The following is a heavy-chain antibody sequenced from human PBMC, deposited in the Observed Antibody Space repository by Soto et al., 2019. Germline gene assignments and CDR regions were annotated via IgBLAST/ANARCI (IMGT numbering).Heavy chain of an antibody. V-gene: IGHV4-4*07. CDR2: IYTSGST. CDR3: ARAPRTKVGANHYYYGMDV. CDR1: GGSISSYY. J-gene: IGHJ6*02. Sequence: QVQLQESGPGLVKPSETLSLTCTVSGGSISSYYWSWIRQPAGKGLEWIGRIYTSGSTNYNPSLKSRVTKSVDTSKSQFSPKLSSVTAADTAVYYCARAPRTKVGANHYYYGMDVWGQGNTFTVSS. D-gene: IGHD1-26*01.